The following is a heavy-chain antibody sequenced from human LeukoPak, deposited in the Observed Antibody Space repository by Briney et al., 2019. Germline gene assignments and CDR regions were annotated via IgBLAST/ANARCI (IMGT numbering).Heavy chain of an antibody. J-gene: IGHJ4*02. CDR2: IRSLSCDT. Sequence: GGSLRLSCSASGFTFSNYDMNWVRLAPGKGLEWVSSIRSLSCDTDYGESVKGRFSISRDNAKNSLYLQMNSLRAEDKATYYFGRAFPPRRTSAAVGLWGQGILVTVSS. CDR3: GRAFPPRRTSAAVGL. D-gene: IGHD6-25*01. V-gene: IGHV3-21*01. CDR1: GFTFSNYD.